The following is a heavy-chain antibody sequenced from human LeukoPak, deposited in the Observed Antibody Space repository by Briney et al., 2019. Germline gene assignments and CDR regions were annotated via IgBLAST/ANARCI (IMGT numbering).Heavy chain of an antibody. Sequence: GGSLRLSCATSGFTLSSYAMHWVRQAPGKGLECVATISYDGINKFYADSVKGRFSISRDTSKTTLYLQMNSLRADDSALYYCARAQDRNAFDFWGQRTMVTVSS. J-gene: IGHJ3*01. V-gene: IGHV3-30-3*01. CDR1: GFTLSSYA. CDR2: ISYDGINK. CDR3: ARAQDRNAFDF.